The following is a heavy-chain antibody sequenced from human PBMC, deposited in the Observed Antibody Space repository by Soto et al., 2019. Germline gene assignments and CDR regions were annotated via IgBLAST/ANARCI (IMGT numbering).Heavy chain of an antibody. D-gene: IGHD6-13*01. CDR3: ARVAAAGPSYYYYGMDV. J-gene: IGHJ6*02. V-gene: IGHV1-69*06. Sequence: SVKVSCKASGGTFSSYAISWVRQAPGQGLEWMGGIIPIFGTANYAQKFQGRVTITADKSTSTAYMELSSLRSEDTAVYYCARVAAAGPSYYYYGMDVWGQGTTVTVYS. CDR2: IIPIFGTA. CDR1: GGTFSSYA.